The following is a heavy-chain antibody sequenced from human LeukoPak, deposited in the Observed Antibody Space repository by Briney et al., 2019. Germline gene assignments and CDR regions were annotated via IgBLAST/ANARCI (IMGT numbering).Heavy chain of an antibody. D-gene: IGHD6-19*01. Sequence: GGSLRLSCTASGFTFGDYAMSWVRQAPGKGLEWVGFIRSKAYGGTTEYAASVKGRFTISRDDSKSIAYLQMNSLKTEDTAVYYCTRDTSGWYTLPYDYWGQGTLVTVSS. CDR3: TRDTSGWYTLPYDY. CDR1: GFTFGDYA. J-gene: IGHJ4*02. CDR2: IRSKAYGGTT. V-gene: IGHV3-49*04.